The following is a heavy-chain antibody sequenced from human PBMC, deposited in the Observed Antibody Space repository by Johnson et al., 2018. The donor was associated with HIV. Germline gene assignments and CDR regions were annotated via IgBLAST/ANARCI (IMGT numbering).Heavy chain of an antibody. Sequence: VQLVESGGGLVQPGGSLRLSCAASGFTFSSYAMHWVRQAPGKGLEWVSRINADGRSTTYADSVKGRFTISRDNAKNSLYLQMNSLRAEDTALYYFARVLEQFDAFDIWGQGTMVTVSS. J-gene: IGHJ3*02. CDR1: GFTFSSYA. CDR2: INADGRST. V-gene: IGHV3-74*02. D-gene: IGHD2-2*01. CDR3: ARVLEQFDAFDI.